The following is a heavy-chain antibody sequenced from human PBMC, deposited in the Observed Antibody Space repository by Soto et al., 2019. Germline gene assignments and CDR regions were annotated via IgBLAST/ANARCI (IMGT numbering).Heavy chain of an antibody. Sequence: QVQLVESGGGVVQPGRSLRLSCAASGFTFSSYGMHWVRQAPGKGLEWVAVIWYDGSNKYYADSVKGRFTISRDNSKNTLCLQMNSLSGEDTAVYYCARDGGGYYDSSGFWVDWGQGTLVTVSS. V-gene: IGHV3-33*01. CDR2: IWYDGSNK. J-gene: IGHJ4*02. CDR1: GFTFSSYG. D-gene: IGHD3-22*01. CDR3: ARDGGGYYDSSGFWVD.